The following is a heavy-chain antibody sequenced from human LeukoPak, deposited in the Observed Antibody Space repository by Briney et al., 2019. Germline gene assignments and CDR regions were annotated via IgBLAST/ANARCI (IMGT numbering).Heavy chain of an antibody. D-gene: IGHD3-10*01. V-gene: IGHV4-34*01. CDR1: GGSFSGYY. CDR2: INHSGST. J-gene: IGHJ4*02. CDR3: ARGRSMVRGKRAYYFDY. Sequence: PSETLSLTCAVYGGSFSGYYWSWIRQPPGKGLEWIGEINHSGSTNYNPSLKSRVTISVDTSKNQFSLKLSSVTAADTAVYYCARGRSMVRGKRAYYFDYWGQGTLVTVSS.